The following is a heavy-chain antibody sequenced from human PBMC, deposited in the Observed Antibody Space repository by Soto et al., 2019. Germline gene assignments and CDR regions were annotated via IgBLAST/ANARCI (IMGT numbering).Heavy chain of an antibody. CDR3: ARGYCSSTSCYAGYYMDV. Sequence: GESLKISCKGSGYSFTSYWIGWVRQMPGKGLEWMGIIYPGDSDTRYSPSFQGQVTISADKSISTAYLQWSSLKASDTAMYYCARGYCSSTSCYAGYYMDVWGKGTTVTLSS. CDR1: GYSFTSYW. J-gene: IGHJ6*03. D-gene: IGHD2-2*01. CDR2: IYPGDSDT. V-gene: IGHV5-51*01.